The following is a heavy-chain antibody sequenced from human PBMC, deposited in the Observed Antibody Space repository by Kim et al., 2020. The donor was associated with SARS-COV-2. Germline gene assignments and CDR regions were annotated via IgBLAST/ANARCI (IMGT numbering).Heavy chain of an antibody. J-gene: IGHJ5*02. V-gene: IGHV1-8*01. Sequence: ASVKVSCKASGYTFTSYDINWVRQATGQGLEWMGWMNPNSGNTGYAQKFQGRVTMTRNTSISTAYMELSSLRSEDTAVYYCARGSRLTLALWFGELWGFDPWGQGTLVTVSS. CDR1: GYTFTSYD. D-gene: IGHD3-10*01. CDR3: ARGSRLTLALWFGELWGFDP. CDR2: MNPNSGNT.